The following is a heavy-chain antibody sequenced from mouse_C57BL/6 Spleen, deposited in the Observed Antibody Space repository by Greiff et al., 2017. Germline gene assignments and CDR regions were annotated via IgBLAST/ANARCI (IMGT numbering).Heavy chain of an antibody. D-gene: IGHD1-1*01. V-gene: IGHV14-2*01. Sequence: VQLKQSGAELVKPGASVKLSCTASGFNINDYYMHWVKQRTEQGLEWIGRIDPEDGETTYAPKFQGKATITAGTSSNTAYLQLSSLTSEDTAVYYCARYRGSSCYWYFDVWGTGTTVTVSS. CDR2: IDPEDGET. CDR3: ARYRGSSCYWYFDV. CDR1: GFNINDYY. J-gene: IGHJ1*03.